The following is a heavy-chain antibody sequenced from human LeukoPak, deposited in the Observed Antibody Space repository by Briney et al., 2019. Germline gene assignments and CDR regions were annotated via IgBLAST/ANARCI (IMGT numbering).Heavy chain of an antibody. Sequence: GGSLRLSCAASGFIFSSYGMHWVRQAPGKGLEWVTFIRFDGSNTYYSDSVKGRFTISRDNAKNTVYLQMSGLGVDATAVYYCARDNYYSIDYWGQGTPVPVSS. CDR1: GFIFSSYG. J-gene: IGHJ4*02. CDR3: ARDNYYSIDY. D-gene: IGHD1-26*01. CDR2: IRFDGSNT. V-gene: IGHV3-30*02.